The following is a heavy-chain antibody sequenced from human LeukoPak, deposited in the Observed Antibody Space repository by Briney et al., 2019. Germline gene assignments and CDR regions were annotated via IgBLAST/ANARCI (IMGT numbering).Heavy chain of an antibody. V-gene: IGHV3-74*01. CDR1: GFPLRSHW. Sequence: GGSLRLSRAASGFPLRSHWMHWVRQVPGKGLVWVSHISTDGTTTNYADSVKGRFTISRDNAKDTLYLQLNSLRAEDTAIYYCARSLGYSSGGWGQGTLVTVSS. J-gene: IGHJ4*02. D-gene: IGHD2-15*01. CDR2: ISTDGTTT. CDR3: ARSLGYSSGG.